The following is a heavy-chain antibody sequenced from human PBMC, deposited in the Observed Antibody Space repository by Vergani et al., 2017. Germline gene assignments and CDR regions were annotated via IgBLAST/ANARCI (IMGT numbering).Heavy chain of an antibody. V-gene: IGHV3-11*04. J-gene: IGHJ4*02. Sequence: QVQLVESGGGLVKPGGSLRLSCVASGFIFSDYYMTWIRQAPGKGLEWVSFINTNGRTTYYADFAKGRFTISRDNAKNSLYLQMNSLRAEDTAVYYCARARITMVRGVPRGYFDYWGQGTLVTVSS. CDR3: ARARITMVRGVPRGYFDY. CDR1: GFIFSDYY. CDR2: INTNGRTT. D-gene: IGHD3-10*01.